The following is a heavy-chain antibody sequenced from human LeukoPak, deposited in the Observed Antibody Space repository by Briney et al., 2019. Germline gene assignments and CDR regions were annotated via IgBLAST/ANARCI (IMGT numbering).Heavy chain of an antibody. CDR1: GFTFSRYW. V-gene: IGHV3-7*01. CDR2: IKQDGSEK. Sequence: GGSLRLSCAASGFTFSRYWMSWVRQAPGKGLEWVANIKQDGSEKYYVDSVKGRFTISRDNAKNSLYLQMNSLRAEDTAVYYCASPYSSSWYFDYWGQGTQVTVSS. J-gene: IGHJ4*02. CDR3: ASPYSSSWYFDY. D-gene: IGHD6-13*01.